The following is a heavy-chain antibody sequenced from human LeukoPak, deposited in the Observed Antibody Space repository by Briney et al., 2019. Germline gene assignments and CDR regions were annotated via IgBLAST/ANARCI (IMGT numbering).Heavy chain of an antibody. J-gene: IGHJ4*02. Sequence: GGSLRLSCVASGFTFSNYWMLWVRQAPGKGLMWVSLISTDGKSTRYAESVKGRFTISRDNSKNTLYLQMNSLRAEDTAIYYCAREGPRGNSQFDYWGQGTLVTVSS. CDR2: ISTDGKST. D-gene: IGHD2/OR15-2a*01. V-gene: IGHV3-74*01. CDR1: GFTFSNYW. CDR3: AREGPRGNSQFDY.